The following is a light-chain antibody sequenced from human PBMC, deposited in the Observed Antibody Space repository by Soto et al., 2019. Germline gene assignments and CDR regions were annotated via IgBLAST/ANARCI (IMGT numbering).Light chain of an antibody. CDR3: QQYHTWPIT. CDR2: GAS. J-gene: IGKJ4*01. V-gene: IGKV3-15*01. Sequence: ILMSQSPATLSVAPGERVTFSCRASQSVSRKLDWYQHKPGQAPRLLISGASTGATGMPARFRGSESGTEFTLTITSLQSEDCAIYYCQQYHTWPITFGGGTKVDIK. CDR1: QSVSRK.